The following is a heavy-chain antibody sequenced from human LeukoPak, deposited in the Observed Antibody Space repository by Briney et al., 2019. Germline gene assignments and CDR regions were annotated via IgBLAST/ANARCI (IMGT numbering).Heavy chain of an antibody. Sequence: PGGSLRLSCAASGFTFSSYAMSWVRQAPGKGLEWVSVIYSGGSTYYADSVKGRFTISRDNSKNTLYLQMNSLRAEDTAVYYCARRAVAGLLFDYWGQGTLVTVSS. CDR2: IYSGGST. D-gene: IGHD6-19*01. CDR3: ARRAVAGLLFDY. V-gene: IGHV3-53*01. J-gene: IGHJ4*02. CDR1: GFTFSSYA.